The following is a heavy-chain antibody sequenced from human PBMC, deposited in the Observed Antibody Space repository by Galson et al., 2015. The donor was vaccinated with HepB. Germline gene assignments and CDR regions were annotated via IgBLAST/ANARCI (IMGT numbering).Heavy chain of an antibody. V-gene: IGHV3-23*01. Sequence: SCAASGFTFSSYAMSWVRQAPGKGLEWLSAISGSGGGTYYADSVKGRFTISRDNSKNTLYLQMDSLRAEDTAVYYCAKDPETRWSGSYQGLVDYWGQGTLVTVSS. CDR3: AKDPETRWSGSYQGLVDY. CDR1: GFTFSSYA. D-gene: IGHD1-26*01. CDR2: ISGSGGGT. J-gene: IGHJ4*02.